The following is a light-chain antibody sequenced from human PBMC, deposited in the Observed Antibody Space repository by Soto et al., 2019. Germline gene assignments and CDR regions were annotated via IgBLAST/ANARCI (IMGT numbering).Light chain of an antibody. V-gene: IGKV3-11*01. Sequence: ETILTQSPATLSLSPGEGATLSCRASQSVGSALAWYQQKRGQAPRLLISAASIRATGIPARFSGSGSGTDFTLTISSLEPEDFAIYYCQQRSNWPGAFGQGTKVEIK. CDR3: QQRSNWPGA. CDR1: QSVGSA. J-gene: IGKJ2*01. CDR2: AAS.